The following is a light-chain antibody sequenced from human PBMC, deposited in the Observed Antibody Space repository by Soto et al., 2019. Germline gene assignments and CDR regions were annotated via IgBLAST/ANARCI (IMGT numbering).Light chain of an antibody. V-gene: IGLV1-44*01. CDR1: SSNIGSIT. Sequence: QSVLTQPPSASGTPGQRVTISCSGSSSNIGSITVNWYQQLPGTAPKLLIYSNNQRPSGVPDRFSGSKSGTSASLAISGLQSEDEADYYCAAWDDSLNGRYVFGTGTKVTVL. CDR2: SNN. CDR3: AAWDDSLNGRYV. J-gene: IGLJ1*01.